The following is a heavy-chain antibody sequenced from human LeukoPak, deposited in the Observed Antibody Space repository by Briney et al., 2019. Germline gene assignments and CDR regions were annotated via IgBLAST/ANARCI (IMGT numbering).Heavy chain of an antibody. V-gene: IGHV3-53*01. D-gene: IGHD3-22*01. CDR1: GFTVSSNY. J-gene: IGHJ4*02. CDR3: AKDDSYDSSGYLPTPNYFDY. Sequence: GGSLRLSCAAPGFTVSSNYMSWVRQAPGKGLEWVSVIYSGGSTYYADSVKGRFTISRDNSKNTLYLQMNSLRAEDTAVYYCAKDDSYDSSGYLPTPNYFDYWGQGTLVTVSS. CDR2: IYSGGST.